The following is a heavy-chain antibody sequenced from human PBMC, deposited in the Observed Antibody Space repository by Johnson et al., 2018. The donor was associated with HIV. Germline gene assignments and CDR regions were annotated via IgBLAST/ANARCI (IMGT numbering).Heavy chain of an antibody. CDR3: AKDAYDYGDYGAFDI. CDR1: GFNFSTHA. D-gene: IGHD4-17*01. Sequence: VQLVESGGGVVRPGGSLRLSCAASGFNFSTHAMSWVRQATGKGLEWVSAITGSGCSTYYADSVKGRFTSSRDKSKNTLYLQMNSLRAEDTAVYYCAKDAYDYGDYGAFDIWGQGTMVTVSS. V-gene: IGHV3-23*04. CDR2: ITGSGCST. J-gene: IGHJ3*02.